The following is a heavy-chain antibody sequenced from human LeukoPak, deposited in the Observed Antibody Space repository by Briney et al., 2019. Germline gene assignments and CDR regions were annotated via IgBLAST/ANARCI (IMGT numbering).Heavy chain of an antibody. J-gene: IGHJ3*02. CDR2: ISWNSGSI. V-gene: IGHV3-9*01. D-gene: IGHD2-15*01. CDR3: VPGGYCKSFTCFYDAFDI. CDR1: GFTFDDYA. Sequence: GGSLRLSCAASGFTFDDYAMHWARQAPGKGLEWVSGISWNSGSIGYADSVKGRFTISRDNAKNTVYLQMNSLRVEDTAVYYCVPGGYCKSFTCFYDAFDIWGQGTMVTVSS.